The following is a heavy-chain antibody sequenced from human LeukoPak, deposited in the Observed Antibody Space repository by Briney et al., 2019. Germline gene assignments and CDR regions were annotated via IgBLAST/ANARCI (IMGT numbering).Heavy chain of an antibody. V-gene: IGHV4-39*07. CDR3: ATNSNYYYYYMDV. D-gene: IGHD4-11*01. CDR2: IYYSGST. Sequence: SETLSLTCTVSGGSISSSSYYWGWIRQPPGKGLEWIGSIYYSGSTYYNPSLKSRVTISVDTSKNQFSLKLSSVTAADTAVYYCATNSNYYYYYMDVWGKGTTVTVSS. J-gene: IGHJ6*03. CDR1: GGSISSSSYY.